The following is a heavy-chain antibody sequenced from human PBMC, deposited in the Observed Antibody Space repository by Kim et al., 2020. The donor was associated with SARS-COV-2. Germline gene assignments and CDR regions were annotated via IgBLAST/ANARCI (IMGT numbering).Heavy chain of an antibody. CDR2: ISGSGGST. D-gene: IGHD3-10*01. V-gene: IGHV3-23*01. J-gene: IGHJ4*02. Sequence: GGSLRLSCAASGFTFSSYAMSWVRQAPGKGLEWVSAISGSGGSTYYADSVKGRFTISRDNSKNTLYLQMNSLRAEDTAVYYCAKWDKGLLWFGESFDYWGQGTLVTVSS. CDR1: GFTFSSYA. CDR3: AKWDKGLLWFGESFDY.